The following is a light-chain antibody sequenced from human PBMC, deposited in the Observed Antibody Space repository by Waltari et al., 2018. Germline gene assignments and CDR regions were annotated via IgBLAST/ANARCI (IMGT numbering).Light chain of an antibody. J-gene: IGLJ3*02. CDR3: QSRRV. CDR2: EDI. V-gene: IGLV6-57*02. Sequence: NFLLTQPHSVSESPGKTVTISCTGSAPTTVIFEDIHRPSGVPSRFSGSIDRSSNSASLTISGLKTEDEAVYYCQSRRVFGGGTKLTVL.